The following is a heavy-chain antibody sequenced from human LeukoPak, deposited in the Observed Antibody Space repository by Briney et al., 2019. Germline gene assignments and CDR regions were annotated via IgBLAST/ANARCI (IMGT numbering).Heavy chain of an antibody. D-gene: IGHD2-15*01. CDR2: ISGNGGRT. J-gene: IGHJ3*02. V-gene: IGHV3-23*01. Sequence: GGSLRLSCAASGFTFSTHAMSWVRQAPGKGLEWVSAISGNGGRTYHADSVKGRFTISRDNSKNTLFLQMNSLRAEDTAIYYCAMTMKYCSGGTCQEAFEIWGQGTMVTVSS. CDR1: GFTFSTHA. CDR3: AMTMKYCSGGTCQEAFEI.